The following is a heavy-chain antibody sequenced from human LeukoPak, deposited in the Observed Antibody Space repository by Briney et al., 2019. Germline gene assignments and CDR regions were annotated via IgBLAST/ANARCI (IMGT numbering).Heavy chain of an antibody. D-gene: IGHD6-6*01. CDR1: GFSFGSYP. J-gene: IGHJ4*02. Sequence: PGGSLRLSCVVSGFSFGSYPMSWVRQAPGKGLEWDSVISETGGVTHYADSMKGRFTISRDNIKNTLNLQMNSLRAEDTATYYCARDSSHYLGSSDYWGQGTLVTVSS. CDR2: ISETGGVT. V-gene: IGHV3-23*01. CDR3: ARDSSHYLGSSDY.